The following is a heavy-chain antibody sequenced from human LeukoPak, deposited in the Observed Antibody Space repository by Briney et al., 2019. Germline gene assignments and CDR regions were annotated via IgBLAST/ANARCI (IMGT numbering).Heavy chain of an antibody. CDR1: GFTFSSYA. V-gene: IGHV3-23*01. D-gene: IGHD6-13*01. CDR2: ISGGGGTT. J-gene: IGHJ4*02. Sequence: GGSLRLSCAASGFTFSSYAMNWVRQAPGKGLEWVSAISGGGGTTYYADSVKGRLTISRDNAKNSLYLQMNSLRDEDTAVYYCARRMAAAGTTTFDCWGQGTLVTVSS. CDR3: ARRMAAAGTTTFDC.